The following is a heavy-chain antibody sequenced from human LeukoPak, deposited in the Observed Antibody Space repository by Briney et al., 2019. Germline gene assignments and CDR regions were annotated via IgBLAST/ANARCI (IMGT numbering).Heavy chain of an antibody. D-gene: IGHD5-24*01. CDR1: GYSFTNYY. J-gene: IGHJ4*02. Sequence: ASVKVSCKASGYSFTNYYITWVRQAPGQGLECMGWISGYNGNTNYAQTLQGRVTMTTDTSTSTTYMELRSLRSDDTAAYYCARDRGMATDYFDYWGQGTLVTVSS. CDR3: ARDRGMATDYFDY. V-gene: IGHV1-18*01. CDR2: ISGYNGNT.